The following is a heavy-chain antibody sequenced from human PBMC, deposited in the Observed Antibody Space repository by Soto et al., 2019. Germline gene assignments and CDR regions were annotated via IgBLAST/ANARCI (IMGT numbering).Heavy chain of an antibody. Sequence: ASVKVSCKASGYTFTSYAMHWVRQAPGQRLEWMGWINAGNGNTKYSQKFQGRVTITRDTSASTAYMELSSLRSEDTAVYYCARGGLELLWFGECDIWGQGTMVTVSS. J-gene: IGHJ3*02. V-gene: IGHV1-3*01. CDR2: INAGNGNT. CDR3: ARGGLELLWFGECDI. CDR1: GYTFTSYA. D-gene: IGHD3-10*01.